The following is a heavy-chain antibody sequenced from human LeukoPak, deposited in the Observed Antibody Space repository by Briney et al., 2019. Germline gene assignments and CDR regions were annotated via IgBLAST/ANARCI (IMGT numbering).Heavy chain of an antibody. CDR2: IYSGGST. CDR3: ARDSWDTAIHNY. V-gene: IGHV3-53*01. D-gene: IGHD5-18*01. CDR1: GFTVSSNY. Sequence: GGSLRLSCAASGFTVSSNYMSWVRQAPGKGLEWVSVIYSGGSTYYADSVKGRFTISRDNSKNTLYLQMNSLRAEDTALYYRARDSWDTAIHNYWGQGTLVTVSS. J-gene: IGHJ4*02.